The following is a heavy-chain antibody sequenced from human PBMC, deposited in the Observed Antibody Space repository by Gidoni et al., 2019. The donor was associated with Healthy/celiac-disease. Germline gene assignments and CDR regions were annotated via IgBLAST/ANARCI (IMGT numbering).Heavy chain of an antibody. Sequence: HVQLVVCGAEVKKRGASGQVSCQASGFTFTSYYMHWVRQAPGKGLEWMGVIYPGGSRKNYEQEMHGLATMTKNTTKRMYYLELSRMRAENAAEYYWTGDYEGYVSHWGQGTLVTVSS. CDR3: TGDYEGYVSH. V-gene: IGHV1-46*04. CDR1: GFTFTSYY. CDR2: IYPGGSRK. J-gene: IGHJ1*01. D-gene: IGHD5-12*01.